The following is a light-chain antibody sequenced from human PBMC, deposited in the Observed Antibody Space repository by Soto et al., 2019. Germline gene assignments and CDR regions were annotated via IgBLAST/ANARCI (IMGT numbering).Light chain of an antibody. V-gene: IGLV2-14*01. Sequence: QSVLTQPASVSGSHGQSITISCTGTRSDVGGYNYVSWYQQHPGKAPKLMIYDVSNRPSGVSNRFSGSKSGNTASLTISGLQAEDEADYYCSSYTSSSTLVFGGGTKLTVL. CDR3: SSYTSSSTLV. J-gene: IGLJ2*01. CDR2: DVS. CDR1: RSDVGGYNY.